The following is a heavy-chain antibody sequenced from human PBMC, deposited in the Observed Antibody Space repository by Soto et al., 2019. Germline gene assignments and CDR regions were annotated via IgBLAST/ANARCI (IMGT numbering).Heavy chain of an antibody. J-gene: IGHJ5*02. Sequence: QVQLQQWGAGLLKPSETLSLTCAVYGGSFSGYYWSWIRQPPGRGLEWIGEVKHSGSTNYNPSLKSRVTISVDTSKNQFSLKLSSVTAADTAVYYCARGTSLVVVPAAAITYNWFDPWGQGTLVTVSS. CDR1: GGSFSGYY. D-gene: IGHD2-2*01. CDR2: VKHSGST. CDR3: ARGTSLVVVPAAAITYNWFDP. V-gene: IGHV4-34*01.